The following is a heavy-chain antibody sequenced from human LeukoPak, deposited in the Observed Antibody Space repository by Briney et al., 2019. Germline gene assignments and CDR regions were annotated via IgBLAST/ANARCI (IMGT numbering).Heavy chain of an antibody. Sequence: ASVKVSCKASGYTFTAYYIHRVRQAPGQGLEWMGWINPNSGGTNYAQKFQGRVTMTRDTSISTAYMELNSLRSDDTAVYYCARSTLGYWGQGTLVTVSS. J-gene: IGHJ4*02. CDR1: GYTFTAYY. V-gene: IGHV1-2*02. CDR2: INPNSGGT. CDR3: ARSTLGY.